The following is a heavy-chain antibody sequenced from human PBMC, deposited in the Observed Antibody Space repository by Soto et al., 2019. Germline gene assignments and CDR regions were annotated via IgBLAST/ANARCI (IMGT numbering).Heavy chain of an antibody. J-gene: IGHJ6*02. V-gene: IGHV3-9*01. CDR1: GFRFDDYA. Sequence: GGSLRLSCAASGFRFDDYAMHWVRQAPGKGLEWVSGISWNSGTIVYADSVKGRFTISRDNAKNSLYLQMNSLRGEDTALYYCAKDMRGGSSSSRYYYGLDVWGQGTTVTVSS. CDR2: ISWNSGTI. CDR3: AKDMRGGSSSSRYYYGLDV. D-gene: IGHD6-13*01.